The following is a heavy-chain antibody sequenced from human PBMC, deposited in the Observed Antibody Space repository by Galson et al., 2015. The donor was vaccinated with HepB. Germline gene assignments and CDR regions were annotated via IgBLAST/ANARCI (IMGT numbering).Heavy chain of an antibody. V-gene: IGHV3-48*03. D-gene: IGHD3-22*01. CDR1: GFTFSSYE. CDR3: ARTNYDSSGYELVFAFDI. CDR2: ISSSGSTI. J-gene: IGHJ3*02. Sequence: SLRLSCAASGFTFSSYEMNWVRQAPGKGLEWVSYISSSGSTIYYADSVKGRFTISRDNARNSLYLQMNSLGAEDTAVYYCARTNYDSSGYELVFAFDIWGQGTMVTVSS.